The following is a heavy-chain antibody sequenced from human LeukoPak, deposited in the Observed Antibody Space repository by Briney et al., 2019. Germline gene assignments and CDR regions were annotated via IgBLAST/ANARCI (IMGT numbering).Heavy chain of an antibody. Sequence: ASVKVSCKASGYTFTSYGISWVRQAPGQGLEWMGWISAYNGNTNYAQKLQGRVTMTTDTSTSTAYMELRSLRSDDTAVYYCARSDAGYSSSWYGYYYYYYMDVWGKGTTVTISS. CDR2: ISAYNGNT. CDR3: ARSDAGYSSSWYGYYYYYYMDV. CDR1: GYTFTSYG. D-gene: IGHD6-13*01. V-gene: IGHV1-18*01. J-gene: IGHJ6*03.